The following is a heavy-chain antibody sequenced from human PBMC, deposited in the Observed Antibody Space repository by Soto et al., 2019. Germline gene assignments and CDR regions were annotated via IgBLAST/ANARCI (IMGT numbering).Heavy chain of an antibody. CDR2: INAGNGNT. CDR1: GYTFTSYA. J-gene: IGHJ4*02. D-gene: IGHD3-10*01. CDR3: ARVVRGVISFFDY. Sequence: GASVKVSCKASGYTFTSYAMHWVRQAPGQRLEWMGWINAGNGNTKYSQKFQGRVTITRDTSASTAYMELSSLRSEDTAVYYCARVVRGVISFFDYWGQGTLVTVSS. V-gene: IGHV1-3*01.